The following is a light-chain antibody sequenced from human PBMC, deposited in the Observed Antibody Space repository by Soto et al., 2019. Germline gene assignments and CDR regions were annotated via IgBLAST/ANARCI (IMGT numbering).Light chain of an antibody. CDR3: AAWDDSLSIWV. Sequence: QSVLTQPPSVSGTPGQSVTISCSGSSSNVGSIFVYWYQQIPGTAPKLLIFRNNQRPSGVPDRFSGSKSGTSASLAISGLRSEHEADYYCAAWDDSLSIWVFGGGTQLTVL. J-gene: IGLJ3*02. CDR2: RNN. V-gene: IGLV1-47*01. CDR1: SSNVGSIF.